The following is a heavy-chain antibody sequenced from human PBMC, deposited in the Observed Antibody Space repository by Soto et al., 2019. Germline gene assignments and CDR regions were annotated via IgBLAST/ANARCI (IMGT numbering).Heavy chain of an antibody. V-gene: IGHV4-59*01. CDR2: IYYSGST. J-gene: IGHJ4*02. CDR1: GGSIISYY. Sequence: PSETLSLTCTVSGGSIISYYWSWIRQPPGKGLEWIGYIYYSGSTNYNPSLKSRVTISVDTSKNQFSLKLSSVTAADTAVYYCARLYGDLTPYYFDYWGQGTLVTVSS. D-gene: IGHD4-17*01. CDR3: ARLYGDLTPYYFDY.